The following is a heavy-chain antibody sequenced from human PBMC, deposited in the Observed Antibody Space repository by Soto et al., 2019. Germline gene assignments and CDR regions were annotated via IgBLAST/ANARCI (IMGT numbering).Heavy chain of an antibody. Sequence: QVQLVQSGAEVKKPGASVKVSCKASGYTFTSYDINWVRQATGQGLEWMGWMNPNSANTGYAQKFKSRVTITRKASISTAYMELSSLRAEDTAVYSCAGEGVRGMDVGGQGTTVTVSS. J-gene: IGHJ6*02. V-gene: IGHV1-8*01. CDR1: GYTFTSYD. CDR2: MNPNSANT. CDR3: AGEGVRGMDV. D-gene: IGHD3-16*01.